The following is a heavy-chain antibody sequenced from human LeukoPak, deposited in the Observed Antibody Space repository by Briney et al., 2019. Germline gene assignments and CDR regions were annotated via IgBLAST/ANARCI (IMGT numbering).Heavy chain of an antibody. CDR2: VNPSGGGT. D-gene: IGHD3-22*01. CDR3: ARDRLENINIVVVHNFVRGAFDI. V-gene: IGHV1-46*01. CDR1: GYTFTNYY. Sequence: ASVKVSCKTSGYTFTNYYMHWVRQAPGQGLEWLGLVNPSGGGTTYAQKFQGRVTMTRDMSTSTVYMELSSLRSEDTAVYFCARDRLENINIVVVHNFVRGAFDIWGQGTMVSVSS. J-gene: IGHJ3*02.